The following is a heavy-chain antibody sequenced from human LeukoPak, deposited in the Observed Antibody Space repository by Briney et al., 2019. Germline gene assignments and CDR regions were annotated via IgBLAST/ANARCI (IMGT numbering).Heavy chain of an antibody. CDR3: TREAEDLPGAITFLY. V-gene: IGHV1-18*01. CDR2: ISPYTGNT. D-gene: IGHD2-2*01. CDR1: GYSFTGYG. Sequence: GTSVKVSCKASGYSFTGYGVSWVRQAPGQGLEWMGWISPYTGNTDYVHDLRGRITVTADTSTNIVYMELRSLRSDDTAVYYCTREAEDLPGAITFLYWGQGTLVTVSS. J-gene: IGHJ4*02.